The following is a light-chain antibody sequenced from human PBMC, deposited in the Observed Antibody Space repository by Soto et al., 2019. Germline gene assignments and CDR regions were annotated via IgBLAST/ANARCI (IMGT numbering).Light chain of an antibody. J-gene: IGKJ5*01. CDR3: QQYDNWPPT. V-gene: IGKV3-20*01. CDR2: GAS. Sequence: EIVLTQSPCTLSLSPGERATLSCRASQSFNSIYLAWYQQKPGQAPRLLIYGASSRATGIPDRFSGSGSGTEFTLTINSLQSEDFVVYYCQQYDNWPPTFGQGTRLE. CDR1: QSFNSIY.